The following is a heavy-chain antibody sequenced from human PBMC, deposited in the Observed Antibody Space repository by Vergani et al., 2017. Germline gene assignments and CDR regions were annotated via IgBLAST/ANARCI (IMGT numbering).Heavy chain of an antibody. CDR1: EYSFGNYW. Sequence: EVELVQSGPEMRKPGESLKISCKGSEYSFGNYWIGWVRQMPGKGLEWMGIIYPADSDTRYSPSFQGQVTISADKSISTAFLQWDSLKASDTALYYCARHTTSTDSWGQGTLVTVS. D-gene: IGHD1-1*01. V-gene: IGHV5-51*01. CDR2: IYPADSDT. J-gene: IGHJ4*02. CDR3: ARHTTSTDS.